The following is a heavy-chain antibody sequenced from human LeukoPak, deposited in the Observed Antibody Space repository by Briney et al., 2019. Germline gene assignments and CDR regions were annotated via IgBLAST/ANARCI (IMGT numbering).Heavy chain of an antibody. V-gene: IGHV1-69*05. D-gene: IGHD5-24*01. Sequence: ASVKVSCKASGGTFSSYAISWVRQAPGQGLEWMGGIIPIFGTANYAQKFQGRVTITTDESTSTAYMELSSLRSEDTAVYYCATSGEMATMGCSYWGQGTLVTVSS. CDR1: GGTFSSYA. J-gene: IGHJ4*02. CDR2: IIPIFGTA. CDR3: ATSGEMATMGCSY.